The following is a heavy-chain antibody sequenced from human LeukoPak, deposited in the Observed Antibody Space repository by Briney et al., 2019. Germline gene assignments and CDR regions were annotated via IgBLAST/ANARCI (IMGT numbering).Heavy chain of an antibody. D-gene: IGHD6-13*01. J-gene: IGHJ4*02. CDR1: GFTFSTYG. V-gene: IGHV3-33*01. CDR3: ARSMAAADY. Sequence: GGSLRLSCAASGFTFSTYGMQWVRQAPGKGLEWVAVIWYDGSNKYYADSVKGRFTVSRDNSKNTLYLQMNSLRAEDTAVYYCARSMAAADYWGQGTLVTVSS. CDR2: IWYDGSNK.